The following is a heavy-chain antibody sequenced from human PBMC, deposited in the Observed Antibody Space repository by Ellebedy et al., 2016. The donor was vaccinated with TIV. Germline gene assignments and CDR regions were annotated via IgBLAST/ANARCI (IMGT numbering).Heavy chain of an antibody. Sequence: ASVKVSCKASGYTFTGYYMHWVRQAPGQGLEWMGIINPSGGSTSYAQKLQGRVTMTRDTSTSTVYMELSSLRSEDTAVYYCAREGSYGGNSRAFDYWGQGTLVTVSS. V-gene: IGHV1-46*04. D-gene: IGHD4-23*01. CDR2: INPSGGST. CDR3: AREGSYGGNSRAFDY. J-gene: IGHJ4*02. CDR1: GYTFTGYY.